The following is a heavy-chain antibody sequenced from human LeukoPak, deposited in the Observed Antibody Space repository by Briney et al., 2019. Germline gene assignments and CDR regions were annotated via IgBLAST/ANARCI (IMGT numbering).Heavy chain of an antibody. Sequence: PGGSLRLSCAASGFKFSNDWMSWVRQAPGKGLEWVGRIKSQTAGGTIVYAAPVKSRFTISRDDSKNTLYLQMNSLKTEDTAVYYCSTAPTYDTPRSHWGQGTLVTVSS. CDR3: STAPTYDTPRSH. V-gene: IGHV3-15*01. J-gene: IGHJ4*02. CDR2: IKSQTAGGTI. CDR1: GFKFSNDW. D-gene: IGHD3-22*01.